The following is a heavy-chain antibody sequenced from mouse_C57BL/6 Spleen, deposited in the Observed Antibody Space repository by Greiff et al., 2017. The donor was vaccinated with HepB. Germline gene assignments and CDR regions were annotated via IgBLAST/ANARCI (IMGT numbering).Heavy chain of an antibody. Sequence: EVQLQQSGPELVKPGASVKISCKASGYTFTDYYMNWVKQSHGKSLEWIGDINPNNGGTSYNQKFKGKATLTVDKSSSTAYMELRSLTSEDSAVYYCARGGYYGSSQAWFAYWVQGPLVTFSA. V-gene: IGHV1-26*01. J-gene: IGHJ3*01. CDR3: ARGGYYGSSQAWFAY. D-gene: IGHD1-1*01. CDR1: GYTFTDYY. CDR2: INPNNGGT.